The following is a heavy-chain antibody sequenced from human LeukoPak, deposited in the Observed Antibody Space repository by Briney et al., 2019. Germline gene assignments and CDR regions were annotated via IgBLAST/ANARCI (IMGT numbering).Heavy chain of an antibody. CDR3: ARTRGYYYDSSGYHFDY. V-gene: IGHV1-69*04. Sequence: SVKVSCKASGGTFSSYAISWVRPAPGQGLGWMGRIIPILGIANYAQKFQGRVTITADKSTSTAYMELSSLRSEDTAVYYCARTRGYYYDSSGYHFDYWGQGTLVTVSS. CDR1: GGTFSSYA. CDR2: IIPILGIA. J-gene: IGHJ4*02. D-gene: IGHD3-22*01.